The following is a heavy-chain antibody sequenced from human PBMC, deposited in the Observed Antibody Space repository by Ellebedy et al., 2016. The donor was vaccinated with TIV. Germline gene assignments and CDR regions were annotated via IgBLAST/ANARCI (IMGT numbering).Heavy chain of an antibody. D-gene: IGHD3-3*01. J-gene: IGHJ1*01. CDR1: GYTFTSYY. CDR2: INPSGGST. CDR3: ARGDRITIFGVVIIGPEYFQQ. Sequence: ASVKVSCKASGYTFTSYYIHWMRQAPGQGLEWMGIINPSGGSTSYAQKFQGRVTMTRDTSTTTVYMELSSLRSEDTAVYYCARGDRITIFGVVIIGPEYFQQWGQGTLVTVSS. V-gene: IGHV1-46*01.